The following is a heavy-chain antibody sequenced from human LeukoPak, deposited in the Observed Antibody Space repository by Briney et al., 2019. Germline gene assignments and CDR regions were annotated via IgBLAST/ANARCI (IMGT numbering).Heavy chain of an antibody. D-gene: IGHD6-19*01. CDR2: ITSSSSYI. CDR1: GFTFSRYS. J-gene: IGHJ4*02. CDR3: ARDGGVGRIAVAGTFDY. V-gene: IGHV3-21*01. Sequence: PGGTLRLSCAASGFTFSRYSMNWVRQAPGKGLEWVSSITSSSSYIYYAGSVKGRFTISRDNAKNSLYLQMNSLRAEDTAVYYCARDGGVGRIAVAGTFDYWGQGTLVTVSS.